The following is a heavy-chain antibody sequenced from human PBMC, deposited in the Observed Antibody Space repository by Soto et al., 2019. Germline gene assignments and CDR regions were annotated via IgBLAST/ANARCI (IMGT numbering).Heavy chain of an antibody. Sequence: CLRLSRPGSRFNLTTYCMYWVRQAPGKGMECVAAISYDASYKYYGESVKGRFTVSRDNSKNRLYLQMNSLRRDDAAVYYCAKDSSWLAPRLDVWGQGTLVTVSS. CDR1: RFNLTTYC. CDR3: AKDSSWLAPRLDV. CDR2: ISYDASYK. J-gene: IGHJ4*02. D-gene: IGHD6-13*01. V-gene: IGHV3-30*18.